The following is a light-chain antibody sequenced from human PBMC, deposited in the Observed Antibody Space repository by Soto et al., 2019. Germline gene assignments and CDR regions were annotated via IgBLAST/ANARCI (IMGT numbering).Light chain of an antibody. V-gene: IGKV3-15*01. Sequence: EIVMTQSPATLSVSPGERATLSCRASQSVSSNLAWYPQKPGQAPRLLIYGASTRANGIPARFSGSGSGTEFTLTISSLQSEDFAVYYCQQYNNWPRTFGQGTKVEIK. CDR2: GAS. J-gene: IGKJ1*01. CDR1: QSVSSN. CDR3: QQYNNWPRT.